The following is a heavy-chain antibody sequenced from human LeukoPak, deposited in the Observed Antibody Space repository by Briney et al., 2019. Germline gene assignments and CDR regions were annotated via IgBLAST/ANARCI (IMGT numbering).Heavy chain of an antibody. Sequence: GSLRLSCAASGFTFSNAWMSWVRQAPGKGLEWVGRIKSKTDGGTTDYAAPVKGRFTISRDDSKNTLYLQMNSLKTEDTAVYYCTTLLWFGESTQYFDYWGQGTLVTVSS. CDR1: GFTFSNAW. CDR2: IKSKTDGGTT. D-gene: IGHD3-10*01. CDR3: TTLLWFGESTQYFDY. V-gene: IGHV3-15*01. J-gene: IGHJ4*02.